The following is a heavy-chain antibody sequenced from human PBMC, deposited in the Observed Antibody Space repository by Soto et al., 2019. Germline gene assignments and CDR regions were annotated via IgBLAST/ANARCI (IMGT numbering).Heavy chain of an antibody. D-gene: IGHD3-22*01. Sequence: PGESLKISCKGSGYSFTSYWISWVRQMPGKGLEWMGRIDPSDSYTNYSPSFQGHVTISADKSISTAYLQWSSLKASDTAMYYCARHLVPPVTSSGPLWADYWGQGTLVTVSS. CDR3: ARHLVPPVTSSGPLWADY. V-gene: IGHV5-10-1*01. CDR2: IDPSDSYT. J-gene: IGHJ4*02. CDR1: GYSFTSYW.